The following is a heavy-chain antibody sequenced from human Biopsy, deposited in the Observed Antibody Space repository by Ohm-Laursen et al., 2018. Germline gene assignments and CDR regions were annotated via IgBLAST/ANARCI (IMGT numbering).Heavy chain of an antibody. Sequence: ASVKVSCKASAYSFGDHRIHWVRQAPGQGLEWMGWIDPKSGGTNYAQRFQGRATMTRDTSISTAYVDLSSLRSDDTAVYYCTRGGYYYDSLAYYYLFDPWGQGTLVTVSS. CDR1: AYSFGDHR. D-gene: IGHD3-22*01. J-gene: IGHJ5*02. CDR3: TRGGYYYDSLAYYYLFDP. CDR2: IDPKSGGT. V-gene: IGHV1-2*02.